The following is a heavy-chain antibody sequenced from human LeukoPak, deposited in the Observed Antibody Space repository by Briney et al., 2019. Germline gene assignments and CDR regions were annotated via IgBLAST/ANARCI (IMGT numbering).Heavy chain of an antibody. CDR1: GFTFSTYE. V-gene: IGHV3-48*03. Sequence: PGGSLRLSCAASGFTFSTYEMSWVRQAPGKGLEWVSYISSSGDTIYYADSVKGRFTISRDNAKNSLYLQKNSLRADDTAAYYCATGDDFWSSYHFDYWGQGTLVTVSS. CDR3: ATGDDFWSSYHFDY. CDR2: ISSSGDTI. J-gene: IGHJ4*02. D-gene: IGHD3-3*01.